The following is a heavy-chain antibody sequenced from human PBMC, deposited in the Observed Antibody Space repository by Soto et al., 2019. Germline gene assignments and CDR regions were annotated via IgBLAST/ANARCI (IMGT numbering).Heavy chain of an antibody. CDR2: ISWNSGSI. Sequence: EVQLVESGGGLVQPGRSLRLSCAASGFTFDDYAMHWVRQAPGKGLEWVSGISWNSGSIGYADSVKGRFTISRDNAKNSLYLQMNSLRAEDTALYYCAKNVADYGSGRYNYYMDVCGKGTTVTVSS. D-gene: IGHD3-10*01. V-gene: IGHV3-9*01. J-gene: IGHJ6*03. CDR3: AKNVADYGSGRYNYYMDV. CDR1: GFTFDDYA.